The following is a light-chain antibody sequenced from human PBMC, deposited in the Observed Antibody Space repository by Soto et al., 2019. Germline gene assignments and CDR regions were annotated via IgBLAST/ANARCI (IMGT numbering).Light chain of an antibody. J-gene: IGKJ4*01. V-gene: IGKV1-6*01. CDR3: LQDHNYPLT. CDR1: QSISSY. CDR2: ASS. Sequence: IQMTQSPSSLSASVGDRVTITCRASQSISSYLNWYQQRPGEAPKLLIYASSSLQSGVPSRFSGSGSGTDFTLTISSLQPEDFATYHCLQDHNYPLTFGGGTKVDIK.